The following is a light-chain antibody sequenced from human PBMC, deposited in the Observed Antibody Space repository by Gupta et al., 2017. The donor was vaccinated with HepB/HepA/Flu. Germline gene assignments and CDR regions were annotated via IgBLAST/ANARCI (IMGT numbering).Light chain of an antibody. Sequence: DIQMTQSPSSLSASVGDRVTITCQASQDISNYLNWYQQKPGKAPKLLIYDASNLETGVPSRFSGSGSGTDFTFTISSLQPEDVATYYCQQEDNLPFTFGLGTKVDIK. CDR3: QQEDNLPFT. CDR1: QDISNY. CDR2: DAS. V-gene: IGKV1-33*01. J-gene: IGKJ3*01.